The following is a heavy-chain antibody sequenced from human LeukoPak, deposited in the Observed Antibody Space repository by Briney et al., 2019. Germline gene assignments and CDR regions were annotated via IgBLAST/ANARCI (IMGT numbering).Heavy chain of an antibody. Sequence: GGSLRVSCAASGFTFSSYTMNWVRQAPGKGLEWVSSISSSSGYIYYADSVKGRFTISRDNAKNSLYLQMNSLRAEDTAVYYCARGYGDQTCDYWGQGTLVTVSS. CDR2: ISSSSGYI. D-gene: IGHD4-17*01. CDR3: ARGYGDQTCDY. CDR1: GFTFSSYT. J-gene: IGHJ4*02. V-gene: IGHV3-21*01.